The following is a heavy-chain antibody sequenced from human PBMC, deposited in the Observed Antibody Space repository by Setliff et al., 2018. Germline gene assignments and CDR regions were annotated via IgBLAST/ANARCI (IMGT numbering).Heavy chain of an antibody. CDR3: AKVRLPNSYMRSGVES. V-gene: IGHV3-11*04. D-gene: IGHD1-20*01. CDR2: THDSGNPT. Sequence: PGGSLRLSCAASGFTFSNYYMTWIRQAPGKGLEWISYTHDSGNPTYYADSVKGRFTVSRDNAKNSLYLQMTSLRAEDTAVYYCAKVRLPNSYMRSGVESWGQGTLVTVSS. CDR1: GFTFSNYY. J-gene: IGHJ5*01.